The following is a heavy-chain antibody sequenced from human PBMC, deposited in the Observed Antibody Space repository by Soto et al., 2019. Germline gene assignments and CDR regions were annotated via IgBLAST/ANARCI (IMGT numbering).Heavy chain of an antibody. Sequence: SETLSLTCTVSGGSITSYRWSWIRQSAGKGLEWIGRINTSGTSHNHPSLRSRVTVSIDTSQNQFFLTVTSVTAADSAVYYCARESGDNWDYEAYWGQGTPVTVSS. CDR2: INTSGTS. CDR1: GGSITSYR. V-gene: IGHV4-4*07. J-gene: IGHJ4*02. CDR3: ARESGDNWDYEAY. D-gene: IGHD1-7*01.